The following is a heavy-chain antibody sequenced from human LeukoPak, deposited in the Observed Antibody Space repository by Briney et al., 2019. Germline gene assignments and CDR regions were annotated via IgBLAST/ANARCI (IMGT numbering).Heavy chain of an antibody. J-gene: IGHJ4*02. V-gene: IGHV3-33*01. CDR3: ARGLYKNGWYYFDY. Sequence: GGSLRLSCAASGFTFSGYGIHWVRQAPGKGLEWVAFLSYDGSNKFYADSVKGRFTISRDNSENTLHLQMNSLKDEDTAVYYCARGLYKNGWYYFDYWGQGTLVIVSS. CDR1: GFTFSGYG. CDR2: LSYDGSNK. D-gene: IGHD6-19*01.